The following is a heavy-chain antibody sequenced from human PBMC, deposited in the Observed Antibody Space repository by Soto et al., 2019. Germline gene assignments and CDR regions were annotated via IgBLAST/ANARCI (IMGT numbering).Heavy chain of an antibody. Sequence: QVQLQESGPGLVKPSQTLSLTCTVSGGSISSGGYYWSWIRQHPGKGLEWIGYIYYSGSTYYNPSLKSRVTISVDTSKNQFSLKLSSVTAADTAVYYCAREERMVAMPLFDPWGQGTLVTVSS. CDR1: GGSISSGGYY. D-gene: IGHD5-12*01. CDR3: AREERMVAMPLFDP. V-gene: IGHV4-31*03. CDR2: IYYSGST. J-gene: IGHJ5*02.